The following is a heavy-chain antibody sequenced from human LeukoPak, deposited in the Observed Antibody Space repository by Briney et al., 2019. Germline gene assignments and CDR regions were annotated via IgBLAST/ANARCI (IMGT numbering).Heavy chain of an antibody. Sequence: SGTLSLTCTVSGGSISSYYWSWIRQPAGKGLEWIGRIYTSGSTNYNPSLKSRVTMSVDTSKNQFSLKLSSVTAADTAVYYCARDMGRCSGGSCYSSDNWFDPWGQGTLVTVSS. CDR1: GGSISSYY. CDR2: IYTSGST. CDR3: ARDMGRCSGGSCYSSDNWFDP. J-gene: IGHJ5*02. V-gene: IGHV4-4*07. D-gene: IGHD2-15*01.